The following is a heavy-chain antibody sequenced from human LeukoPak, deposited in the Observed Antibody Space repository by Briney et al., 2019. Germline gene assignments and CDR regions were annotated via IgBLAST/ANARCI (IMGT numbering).Heavy chain of an antibody. D-gene: IGHD3-9*01. J-gene: IGHJ4*02. Sequence: GGSLRLSCAASGFRFSTYAMSWVRQAPGKGLEWVSSVSASGGGTYYANSVKGRFTISRDNSQNTLYLQMNSPRGEDTAVYYCAKGGRDFDWLDYWGQGTLVTVSS. CDR3: AKGGRDFDWLDY. CDR1: GFRFSTYA. V-gene: IGHV3-23*01. CDR2: VSASGGGT.